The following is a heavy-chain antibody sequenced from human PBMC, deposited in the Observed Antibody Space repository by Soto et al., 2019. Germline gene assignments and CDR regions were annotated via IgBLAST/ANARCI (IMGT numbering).Heavy chain of an antibody. V-gene: IGHV4-31*03. CDR1: GGSISSGGYY. D-gene: IGHD3-10*01. J-gene: IGHJ6*02. Sequence: LSLTCTVSGGSISSGGYYWSWIRQHPGKGLEWIGYIYYSGSTYYNPSLKSRVTISVDTSKNQFSLKLSSVTAADKAVYYCASGSSSGSSPSGMDVWGQGTTVTVSS. CDR3: ASGSSSGSSPSGMDV. CDR2: IYYSGST.